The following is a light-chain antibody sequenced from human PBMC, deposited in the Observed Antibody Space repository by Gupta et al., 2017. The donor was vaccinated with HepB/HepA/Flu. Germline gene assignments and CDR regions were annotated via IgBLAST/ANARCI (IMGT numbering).Light chain of an antibody. Sequence: QSVLTQPPSVSASPGQKVTNSCSGNSFNIEKNFVSWLNHLHRTETKRLIYNNNERPSGIIDRFSCYKSGKYATPRIAGLQTGDEADDYCGTSDTRLSHVVIGGGTKVTVL. CDR3: GTSDTRLSHVV. J-gene: IGLJ2*01. CDR1: SFNIEKNF. CDR2: NNN. V-gene: IGLV1-51*02.